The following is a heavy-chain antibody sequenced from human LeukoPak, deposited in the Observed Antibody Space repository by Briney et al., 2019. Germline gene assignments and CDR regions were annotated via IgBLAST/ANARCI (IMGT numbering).Heavy chain of an antibody. J-gene: IGHJ5*02. CDR3: AKPGSSGWYQGWFDP. V-gene: IGHV3-23*01. D-gene: IGHD6-19*01. Sequence: GGSLRLSCAASGFTFSSYAMSWVRQAPGKGLEWVSAISGNADSTYYADSVKGQFTISRDNSKNTLYLQMNSLRAEDTAVYYCAKPGSSGWYQGWFDPWGQGTLVTVSS. CDR1: GFTFSSYA. CDR2: ISGNADST.